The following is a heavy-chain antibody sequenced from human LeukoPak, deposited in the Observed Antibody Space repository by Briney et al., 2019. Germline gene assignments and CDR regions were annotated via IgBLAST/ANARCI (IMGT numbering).Heavy chain of an antibody. CDR3: ARDRQWSITDY. CDR1: GFTFSSYW. J-gene: IGHJ4*02. D-gene: IGHD2-15*01. CDR2: IKGDGSEK. Sequence: GGSLRLSCTASGFTFSSYWMSWVRQAPGEGLEWVANIKGDGSEKHYVDSVKGRFTISRDNAKNSLSLQMNSLRAEDTAVYYCARDRQWSITDYWGQGTLVTVSS. V-gene: IGHV3-7*04.